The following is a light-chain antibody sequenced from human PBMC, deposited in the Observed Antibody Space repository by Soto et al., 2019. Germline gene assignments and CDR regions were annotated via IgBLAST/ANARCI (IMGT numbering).Light chain of an antibody. Sequence: DIQMTQSPSSLSASVGDRVTITCRAGQNIFSSLNWYQQKPGKAPKLLIYAASSLQSGVPSRFSGSGSGTDFTLTISRLEPEDFSVYYCQQRSNWPLTFGGGTKVDIK. CDR2: AAS. J-gene: IGKJ4*01. CDR1: QNIFSS. CDR3: QQRSNWPLT. V-gene: IGKV1-39*01.